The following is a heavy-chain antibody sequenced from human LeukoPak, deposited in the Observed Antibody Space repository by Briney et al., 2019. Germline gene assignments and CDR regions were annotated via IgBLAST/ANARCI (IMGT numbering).Heavy chain of an antibody. Sequence: GGSLRLSCAASGFTFSSYAMSWVRQAPGKGLEWVSAISGSGGSTYYADSVKGRFTISRDNSKNTLYLQMNSLRAEDTAVYYCAGDSSSWYKGQPPDYWGQGTLVTVSS. CDR2: ISGSGGST. D-gene: IGHD6-13*01. CDR1: GFTFSSYA. J-gene: IGHJ4*02. CDR3: AGDSSSWYKGQPPDY. V-gene: IGHV3-23*01.